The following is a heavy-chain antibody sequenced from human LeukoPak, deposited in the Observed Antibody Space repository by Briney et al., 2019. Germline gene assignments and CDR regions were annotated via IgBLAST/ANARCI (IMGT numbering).Heavy chain of an antibody. Sequence: GGSLRLSCAASGFTSTNYAMNWVRQAPGEGLEWVSVLIGSSGSTDYADSVKGRFTISRDKSKNTLFLQMNSLRAEDTAIYFCAKGAYDYIEMGYFDSWGQGTLVTVSS. CDR3: AKGAYDYIEMGYFDS. J-gene: IGHJ4*02. CDR2: LIGSSGST. V-gene: IGHV3-23*01. D-gene: IGHD5-12*01. CDR1: GFTSTNYA.